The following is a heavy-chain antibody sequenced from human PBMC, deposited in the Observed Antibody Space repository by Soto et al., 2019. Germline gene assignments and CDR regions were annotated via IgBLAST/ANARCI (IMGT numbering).Heavy chain of an antibody. V-gene: IGHV3-30*18. J-gene: IGHJ4*02. CDR2: ISYDGSNK. CDR1: GFTFSSYG. D-gene: IGHD2-8*01. CDR3: AKDGDCTNGVCPLDY. Sequence: GGSLRLSCAASGFTFSSYGMHWVRQAPGKGLEWVAVISYDGSNKYYADSVKGRFTISRDNSKNTLYLQMNSLRAEDTAVYYCAKDGDCTNGVCPLDYWGQGTLVTVSS.